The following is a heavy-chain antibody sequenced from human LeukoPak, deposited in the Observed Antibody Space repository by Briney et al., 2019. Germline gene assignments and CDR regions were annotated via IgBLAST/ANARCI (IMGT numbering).Heavy chain of an antibody. Sequence: MPSQTLSLTCTVSGGSISSGDYYWSWIRQPPGKGLEWIGYIYYSGSTYYNPSLKSRVTISVDTSKNQFSLKLSSVTAADTAVYYCARGMPSYDAFDIWGQGTMVTVSS. D-gene: IGHD2-2*01. CDR3: ARGMPSYDAFDI. CDR2: IYYSGST. J-gene: IGHJ3*02. V-gene: IGHV4-30-4*01. CDR1: GGSISSGDYY.